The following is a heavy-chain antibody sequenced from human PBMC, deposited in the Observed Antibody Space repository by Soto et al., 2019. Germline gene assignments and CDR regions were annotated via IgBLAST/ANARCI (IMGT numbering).Heavy chain of an antibody. CDR2: IYTAGGT. CDR3: ARALPVAKGGFDP. J-gene: IGHJ5*02. D-gene: IGHD2-2*01. Sequence: GPLRPYCADSAFTVSNTYMTWVREPPGKGLECVSVIYTAGGTNYADSVKGRFIISRDNSKNTLYLQMNSLRAEDTAVYYCARALPVAKGGFDPWGQGTLVTVSS. CDR1: AFTVSNTY. V-gene: IGHV3-53*01.